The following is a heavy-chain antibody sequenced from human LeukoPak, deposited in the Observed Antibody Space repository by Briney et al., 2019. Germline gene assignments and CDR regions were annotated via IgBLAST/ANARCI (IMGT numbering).Heavy chain of an antibody. D-gene: IGHD6-13*01. CDR1: GFTFSSYS. J-gene: IGHJ3*02. Sequence: GGSLRLPCAASGFTFSSYSMNWVRQTPGKGLDCVSSISGSSTYINYADSEKGRFNISRDNAKNYLYLQMNSLRAEDTAVYYCARDSDIAAAGDAFDIWGQGTMVTVSS. CDR2: ISGSSTYI. CDR3: ARDSDIAAAGDAFDI. V-gene: IGHV3-21*01.